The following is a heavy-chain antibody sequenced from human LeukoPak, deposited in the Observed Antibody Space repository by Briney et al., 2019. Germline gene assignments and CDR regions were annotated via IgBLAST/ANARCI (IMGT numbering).Heavy chain of an antibody. J-gene: IGHJ6*02. CDR1: GGSLSSSSYY. CDR2: IYYSGST. D-gene: IGHD7-27*01. Sequence: PSETLSLTCAVSGGSLSSSSYYWGWIRQPPGKGLEWIGSIYYSGSTYYNPSLKSRVTISVDTSKNQFSLKLSSVTAADTAVYYCARPWGDYYYGMDVWGQGTTVTVSS. V-gene: IGHV4-39*07. CDR3: ARPWGDYYYGMDV.